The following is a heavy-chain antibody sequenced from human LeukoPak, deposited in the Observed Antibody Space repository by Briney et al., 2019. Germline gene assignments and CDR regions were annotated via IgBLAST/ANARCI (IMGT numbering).Heavy chain of an antibody. V-gene: IGHV3-74*01. CDR1: AFSVSNYW. CDR3: AKVGVELHYYYYMDV. D-gene: IGHD3-3*01. J-gene: IGHJ6*03. CDR2: INSDGRNT. Sequence: PGGSLRLSCTASAFSVSNYWMHWVRQAPGKGLIWVARINSDGRNTGYADSVKGRFTISRDNSKNMVFLQMDSLRAEDTALYYCAKVGVELHYYYYMDVWGRGTTVSVSS.